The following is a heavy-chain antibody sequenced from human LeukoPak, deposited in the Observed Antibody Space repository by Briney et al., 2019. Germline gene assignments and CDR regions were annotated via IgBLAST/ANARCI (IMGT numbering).Heavy chain of an antibody. Sequence: RGSLILSCAAAAFTFSNAWMSCVRQPAGKGLEWVGRIKSKTDDGTTDYAAPVTGRFTISRDDSKNTLYLQMNSLKTEDTAVYYCTTKMAAYWGQGTLVTVSS. D-gene: IGHD5-24*01. CDR2: IKSKTDDGTT. J-gene: IGHJ4*02. V-gene: IGHV3-15*01. CDR1: AFTFSNAW. CDR3: TTKMAAY.